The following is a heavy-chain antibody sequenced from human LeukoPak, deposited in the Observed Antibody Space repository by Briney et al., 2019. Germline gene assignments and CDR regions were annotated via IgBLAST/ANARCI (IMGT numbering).Heavy chain of an antibody. D-gene: IGHD2-21*02. J-gene: IGHJ4*02. CDR1: GFTFSSYG. V-gene: IGHV3-30*02. CDR3: AREIYCGGDCYSKPYYFDY. Sequence: GGSLRLSCAASGFTFSSYGMHWVRQAPGKGLEWVAFIRYDGSNKYYADSVKGRFTISRDNSKNTLYLQMNSLRAEDTAVYYCAREIYCGGDCYSKPYYFDYWGQGTLVTVSS. CDR2: IRYDGSNK.